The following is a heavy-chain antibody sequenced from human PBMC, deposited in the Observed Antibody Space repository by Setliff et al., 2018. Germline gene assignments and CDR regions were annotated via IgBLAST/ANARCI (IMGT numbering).Heavy chain of an antibody. J-gene: IGHJ6*02. CDR1: GFTFSSYA. CDR2: ISGSGVST. Sequence: GGSLRLSCAASGFTFSSYAMSWVRQAPGKGLEWVSAISGSGVSTYYADSVKGRFTISRDNSKNTLYLQMNSLRAEDTDVYYCAKVNNRFWSGYYPYYYGMDVWGQGTTVTVSS. V-gene: IGHV3-23*01. D-gene: IGHD3-3*01. CDR3: AKVNNRFWSGYYPYYYGMDV.